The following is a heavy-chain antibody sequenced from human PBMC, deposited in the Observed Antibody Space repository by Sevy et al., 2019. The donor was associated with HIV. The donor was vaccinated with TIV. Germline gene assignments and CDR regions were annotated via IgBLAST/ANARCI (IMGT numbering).Heavy chain of an antibody. Sequence: GGSLRLSCAASGFTFSSYGMHWVRQAPGKGLEWVAVICYDGTNKYYADSVQGRFTISRDNSKNTLYLQMNSLRAEDTEVYDCARERDDRNYGEYYGMDVWGQGTMVTVSS. CDR2: ICYDGTNK. D-gene: IGHD4-4*01. CDR3: ARERDDRNYGEYYGMDV. CDR1: GFTFSSYG. V-gene: IGHV3-33*01. J-gene: IGHJ6*02.